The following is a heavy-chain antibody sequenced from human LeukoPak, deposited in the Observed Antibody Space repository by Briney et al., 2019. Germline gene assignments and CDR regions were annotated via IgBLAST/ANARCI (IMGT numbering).Heavy chain of an antibody. V-gene: IGHV3-30*03. CDR3: ARGPTDILTGYPDDY. Sequence: GGSLRPSCAASGFTFSSYAMHWVRQAPGEGLEWLAIISSDGSRKFYGDSVKGRFTISRDNSKNTLYLQMDSLGTEDTAVYYCARGPTDILTGYPDDYWGQGTLVTVSS. CDR2: ISSDGSRK. J-gene: IGHJ4*02. D-gene: IGHD3-9*01. CDR1: GFTFSSYA.